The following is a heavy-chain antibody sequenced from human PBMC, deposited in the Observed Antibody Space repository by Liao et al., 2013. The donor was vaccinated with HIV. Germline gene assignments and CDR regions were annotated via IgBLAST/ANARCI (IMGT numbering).Heavy chain of an antibody. D-gene: IGHD3-10*01. CDR2: VYYTGSD. CDR1: GASIRSSIYY. V-gene: IGHV4-39*07. CDR3: ARDPRRGLFYFDL. Sequence: QLQLQESGPGLVKPSETLSLTCTVSGASIRSSIYYWAWIRQSPGKGLEWIGSVYYTGSDYYPPSLKSRATISVDTSNSQMSLQLTSVTAADTAIYYCARDPRRGLFYFDLWGPGILVTVSS. J-gene: IGHJ4*02.